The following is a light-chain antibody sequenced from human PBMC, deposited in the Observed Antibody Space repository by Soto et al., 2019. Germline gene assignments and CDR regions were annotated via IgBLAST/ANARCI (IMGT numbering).Light chain of an antibody. CDR1: QSISSY. CDR2: AAS. V-gene: IGKV1-39*01. Sequence: DIPMTQSPSSLSASVGDRVTITCRASQSISSYLNWYQQKPGKAPKLLIYAASSLQSGVPSRFSGSGSGTDFTLTISSLQPEDFATYYCQQSYSTFFFTFGPGTKVDIK. J-gene: IGKJ3*01. CDR3: QQSYSTFFFT.